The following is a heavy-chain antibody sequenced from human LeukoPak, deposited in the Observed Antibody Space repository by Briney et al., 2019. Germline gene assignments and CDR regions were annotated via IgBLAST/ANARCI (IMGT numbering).Heavy chain of an antibody. D-gene: IGHD6-13*01. V-gene: IGHV3-74*01. CDR2: ISSDGSST. CDR1: GFTFSSYW. CDR3: ATGTSSSWYQVYDY. Sequence: GGSLRLSCAASGFTFSSYWMHWVRQAPGKGLVWVSRISSDGSSTSYADSVKGRFTISRDNAKNTLYLQMNSLRAEDTAVYYCATGTSSSWYQVYDYWGQGTLVTVSS. J-gene: IGHJ4*02.